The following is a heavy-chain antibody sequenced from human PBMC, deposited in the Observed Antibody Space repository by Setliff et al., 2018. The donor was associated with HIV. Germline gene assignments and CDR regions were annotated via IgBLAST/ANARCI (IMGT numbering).Heavy chain of an antibody. D-gene: IGHD5-12*01. CDR3: AGDGEWLRLGTYWYFDL. CDR1: GGSFSGYY. CDR2: ISYSGST. V-gene: IGHV4-34*09. J-gene: IGHJ2*01. Sequence: SETLSLTCAVYGGSFSGYYWSWIRQTPGKGLEWIGYISYSGSTYYNPSLKSRVAISVDTSKNHFSLKLSSVTAADTAVYYCAGDGEWLRLGTYWYFDLWGRGTLVTVSS.